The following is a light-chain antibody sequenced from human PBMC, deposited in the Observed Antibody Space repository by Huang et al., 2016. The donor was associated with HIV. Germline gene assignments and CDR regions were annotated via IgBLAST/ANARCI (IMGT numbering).Light chain of an antibody. J-gene: IGKJ1*01. CDR2: EVS. Sequence: DIVMTRTPLSLSVTPGQPASISCKSSQSLLHGDGKTYLYWYVKKSGQSPQLLMYEVSSRFAGVPERFSGSGSGTDFTLRISRVEAEDVGVYYCMQGSDLPTFGQGTKVEI. V-gene: IGKV2-29*02. CDR1: QSLLHGDGKTY. CDR3: MQGSDLPT.